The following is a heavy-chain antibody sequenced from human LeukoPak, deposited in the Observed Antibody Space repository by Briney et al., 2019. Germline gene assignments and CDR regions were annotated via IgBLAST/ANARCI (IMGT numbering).Heavy chain of an antibody. J-gene: IGHJ6*03. D-gene: IGHD2-2*01. CDR2: IKQDGSEK. Sequence: GGSLRLSCAASGFTFSSDWMSWVRQAPGKGLEWVANIKQDGSEKYYVDSVKGRFTISRDNAKNSLYLQMNSLRAEDTAVYYCARDRRRYCSSTSCYDYYYYYYVDVWGKGITVTVSS. CDR3: ARDRRRYCSSTSCYDYYYYYYVDV. CDR1: GFTFSSDW. V-gene: IGHV3-7*01.